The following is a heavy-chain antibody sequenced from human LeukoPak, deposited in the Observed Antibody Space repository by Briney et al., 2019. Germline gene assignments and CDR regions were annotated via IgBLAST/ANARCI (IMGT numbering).Heavy chain of an antibody. Sequence: EGSLRLSCAASRFTFINAWMNWLRQAPGKGLEGVGRIKSKADGETTDYAAPVKGRFTISRDDSNNMVYLQMSSLKVEDTAVYYCAIDEPNYAPYDFDYWGQGTLVTVSS. CDR3: AIDEPNYAPYDFDY. D-gene: IGHD4/OR15-4a*01. CDR2: IKSKADGETT. J-gene: IGHJ4*02. V-gene: IGHV3-15*01. CDR1: RFTFINAW.